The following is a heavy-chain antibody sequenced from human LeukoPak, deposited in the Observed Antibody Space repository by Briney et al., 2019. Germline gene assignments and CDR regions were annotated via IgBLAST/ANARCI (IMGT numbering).Heavy chain of an antibody. D-gene: IGHD5-18*01. CDR2: FYYSRST. CDR1: GGSISSSGYY. J-gene: IGHJ4*02. Sequence: SETLSLTCTVSGGSISSSGYYWGWIRQPPGKGLEWIGSFYYSRSTYYNPSLKSRVTISVGTSKNQFSLKLSSVTAADTAVYYCARLRVRGYGYGPWEGPTWLDYWGQGTLVTVSS. CDR3: ARLRVRGYGYGPWEGPTWLDY. V-gene: IGHV4-39*07.